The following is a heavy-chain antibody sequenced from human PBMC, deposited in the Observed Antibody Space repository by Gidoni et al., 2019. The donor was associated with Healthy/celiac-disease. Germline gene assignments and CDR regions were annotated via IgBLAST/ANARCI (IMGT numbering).Heavy chain of an antibody. CDR2: ISAYNGNT. Sequence: QVQLVQSGAEVKTHGASVKVSCKDSGYTFTSDGISWVRQDPGHGLEWMGWISAYNGNTNYAQKLQCRVTMTTDTSTSTAYMELRSLRSADTAVYYCASLGQQLDFPVAAGFYYYGMDVWGQGTTVTVSS. CDR1: GYTFTSDG. V-gene: IGHV1-18*01. J-gene: IGHJ6*02. D-gene: IGHD6-13*01. CDR3: ASLGQQLDFPVAAGFYYYGMDV.